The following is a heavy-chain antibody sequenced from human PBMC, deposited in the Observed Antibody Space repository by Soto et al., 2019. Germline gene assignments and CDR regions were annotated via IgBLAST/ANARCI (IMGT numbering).Heavy chain of an antibody. CDR2: IEQDGSEK. Sequence: GGSLRLSCAASGFTFSSYWMSWVRQAPGKGLEWVANIEQDGSEKDYVDSVKGRFTLSRDNAKNSLYLQMNSLRAEDTAVYYCAREDSSSSFVAFDIWGQGTMVTVSS. J-gene: IGHJ3*02. V-gene: IGHV3-7*01. D-gene: IGHD6-6*01. CDR3: AREDSSSSFVAFDI. CDR1: GFTFSSYW.